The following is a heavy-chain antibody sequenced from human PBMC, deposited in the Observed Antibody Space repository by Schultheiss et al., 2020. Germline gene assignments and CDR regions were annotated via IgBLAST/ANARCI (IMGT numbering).Heavy chain of an antibody. Sequence: SETLSLTCAVYGGSFSGYYWSWIRQPAGKGLEWIGRIYTSGSTNYNPSLKSRVTISVDTSKNQFSLKLSSVTAADTAVYYCARGYPYTVKKGGYYMDVWGKGTTVTVSS. CDR3: ARGYPYTVKKGGYYMDV. D-gene: IGHD2-2*02. CDR1: GGSFSGYY. CDR2: IYTSGST. J-gene: IGHJ6*03. V-gene: IGHV4-59*10.